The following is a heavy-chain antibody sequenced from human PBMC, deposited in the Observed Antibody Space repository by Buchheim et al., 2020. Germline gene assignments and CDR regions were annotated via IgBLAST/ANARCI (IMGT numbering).Heavy chain of an antibody. D-gene: IGHD3-22*01. CDR2: ISSSGSST. CDR3: AKAYYYGSSGYSVNDYYGMDV. V-gene: IGHV3-23*01. Sequence: EVHLLESGGGLLQPGGSLRLSCAASGFTFSSYGMSWVRQAPGKGLEWVSGISSSGSSTYYADSVKGRFTIYRDNSKNTLYLQMNSLRSEGTAIYYFAKAYYYGSSGYSVNDYYGMDVWGQGTT. J-gene: IGHJ6*02. CDR1: GFTFSSYG.